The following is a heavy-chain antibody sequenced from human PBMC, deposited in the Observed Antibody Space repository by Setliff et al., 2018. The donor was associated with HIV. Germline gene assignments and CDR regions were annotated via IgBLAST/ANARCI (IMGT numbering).Heavy chain of an antibody. V-gene: IGHV4-34*01. CDR3: ARGRCSGGTCSGRYSYLHIDV. CDR2: INHSGST. Sequence: SETLSLTCAVYGASFSDYSWSWIRQPPGKGLEWIGEINHSGSTNYNPSLKSRVTISVDTSKNQFSLKLSSVTAADTAVYYCARGRCSGGTCSGRYSYLHIDVWGKGTTVTVSS. D-gene: IGHD2-15*01. CDR1: GASFSDYS. J-gene: IGHJ6*03.